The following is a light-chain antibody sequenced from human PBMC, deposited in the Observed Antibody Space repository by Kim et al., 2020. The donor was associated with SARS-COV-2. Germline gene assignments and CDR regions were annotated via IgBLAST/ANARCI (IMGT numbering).Light chain of an antibody. CDR2: AAS. CDR1: EGISSY. Sequence: SASVGDRVTITCRASEGISSYLAWYQQKPGTAPKLLIYAASTLQSGVPSRFSGSGSGTDFTLTISSLQPEDFATYYCQQLNSYPLTFGGGTKLEI. V-gene: IGKV1-9*01. CDR3: QQLNSYPLT. J-gene: IGKJ4*01.